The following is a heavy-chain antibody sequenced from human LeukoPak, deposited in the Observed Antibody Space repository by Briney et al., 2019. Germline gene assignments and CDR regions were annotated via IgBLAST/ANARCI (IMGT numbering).Heavy chain of an antibody. CDR1: GYTFTSYD. V-gene: IGHV1-8*03. J-gene: IGHJ4*02. CDR2: MNPNSGNT. Sequence: ASVKVSCKASGYTFTSYDINRVRQATGQGLEWMGWMNPNSGNTGYAQKFQGRVTITRNTSISTAYMELSSLRSKDTAVYYCARGSNYIDYWGQGTLVTVSS. CDR3: ARGSNYIDY. D-gene: IGHD4-11*01.